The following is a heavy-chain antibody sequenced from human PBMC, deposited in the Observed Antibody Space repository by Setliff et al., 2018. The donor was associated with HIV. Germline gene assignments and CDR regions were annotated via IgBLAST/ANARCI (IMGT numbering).Heavy chain of an antibody. D-gene: IGHD6-13*01. CDR2: FDPADGET. CDR1: GYTLSELS. V-gene: IGHV1-24*01. Sequence: ASVKVSCKVSGYTLSELSMHWVRQAPGKGLEWMGGFDPADGETIYAQQFQGKVTMTEDTSTDTAYMELRSLRSEDTAVYYCARDQGIAAAGSVYWGQGTLVTVSS. J-gene: IGHJ4*02. CDR3: ARDQGIAAAGSVY.